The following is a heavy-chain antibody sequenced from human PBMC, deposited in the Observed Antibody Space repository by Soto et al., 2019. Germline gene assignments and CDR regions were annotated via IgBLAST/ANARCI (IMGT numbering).Heavy chain of an antibody. D-gene: IGHD1-26*01. J-gene: IGHJ6*02. Sequence: GGSLRLSCAASGFTFSSYGMHWVRQAPGKGLEWVAVIWYDGSNKYYADSVKGRFTISRDNSKNTLYLQMNSLRDEDTAVHYCAREGAGASGMDVWGQGTTVTVSS. CDR2: IWYDGSNK. CDR3: AREGAGASGMDV. V-gene: IGHV3-33*01. CDR1: GFTFSSYG.